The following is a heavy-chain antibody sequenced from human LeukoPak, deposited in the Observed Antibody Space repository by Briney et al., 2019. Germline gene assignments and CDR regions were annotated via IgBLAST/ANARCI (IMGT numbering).Heavy chain of an antibody. Sequence: PGGSLRLSCAASGFTFSSYAMSWVRQAPGKGLEWVSAISGSGGSTYYADSVKGRFTISRDNSKNTLYLQMNSLRAEDTALYYCARAGEVDYLFLFDYYYYYMDVWGKGTTVTVSS. CDR2: ISGSGGST. D-gene: IGHD2/OR15-2a*01. V-gene: IGHV3-23*01. J-gene: IGHJ6*03. CDR3: ARAGEVDYLFLFDYYYYYMDV. CDR1: GFTFSSYA.